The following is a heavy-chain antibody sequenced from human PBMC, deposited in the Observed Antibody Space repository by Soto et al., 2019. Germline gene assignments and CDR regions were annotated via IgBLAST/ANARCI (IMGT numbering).Heavy chain of an antibody. V-gene: IGHV3-30*03. D-gene: IGHD2-21*02. J-gene: IGHJ4*02. CDR3: ARGKAYCGGDCYWYFDY. CDR2: ISYDGSNK. CDR1: GFTFSSYG. Sequence: GGSLRLSCAASGFTFSSYGMHWVRQAPGKGLEWVAVISYDGSNKYYADSVKGRFTISRDNSKNTLYLQMNSLRAEDTAVYYCARGKAYCGGDCYWYFDYWGQGTLVTVSS.